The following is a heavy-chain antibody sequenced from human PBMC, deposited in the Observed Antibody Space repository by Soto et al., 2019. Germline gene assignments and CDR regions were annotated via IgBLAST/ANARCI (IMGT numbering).Heavy chain of an antibody. J-gene: IGHJ3*01. CDR1: GSSISSGGYY. D-gene: IGHD6-13*01. V-gene: IGHV4-31*03. CDR2: IYYSGVT. Sequence: QVQLQESGPGLVKPSQTLSLTCTVSGSSISSGGYYWSWIRQHPGKGLEWLGGIYYSGVTYYNPSLKRRVTISVDTSKNRFSLKLSSVPASDTAVYYCGRDRQQHLEPGAFDVWGQGTTVTVSS. CDR3: GRDRQQHLEPGAFDV.